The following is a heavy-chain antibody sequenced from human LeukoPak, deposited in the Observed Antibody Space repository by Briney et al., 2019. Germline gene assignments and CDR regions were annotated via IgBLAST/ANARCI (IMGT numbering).Heavy chain of an antibody. V-gene: IGHV3-21*01. D-gene: IGHD5-18*01. CDR3: ARSVDTAMVQVPPEYYFDY. CDR1: GFPFSSYS. CDR2: ISSSSSYI. Sequence: VGSLRPSCAASGFPFSSYSMNWVRQAPGKGLEWVSSISSSSSYIYYADSVKGRFTISRDNAKNSLYLQMNSLRAEDTAVYYCARSVDTAMVQVPPEYYFDYWGQGTLVTVSS. J-gene: IGHJ4*02.